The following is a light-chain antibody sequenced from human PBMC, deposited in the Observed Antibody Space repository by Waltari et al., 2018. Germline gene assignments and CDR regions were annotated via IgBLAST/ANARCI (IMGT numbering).Light chain of an antibody. V-gene: IGLV3-19*01. CDR1: SLRSYY. J-gene: IGLJ1*01. Sequence: SSELTHDPAVSVALGQTVRITCQGDSLRSYYASWYQQKPGQAPVLVIYGKNNRPSGIPDRFSGSSSGNTASLTITGAQAEDEADYYCNSRDSSGNHSYVFGTGTKVTVL. CDR2: GKN. CDR3: NSRDSSGNHSYV.